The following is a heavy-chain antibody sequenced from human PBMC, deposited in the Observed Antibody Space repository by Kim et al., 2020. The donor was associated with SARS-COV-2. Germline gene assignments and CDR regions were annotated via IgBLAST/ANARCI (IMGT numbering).Heavy chain of an antibody. CDR2: ITGDNDGT. Sequence: GGSLRLSCVASGFTFSRNGMGWVRQAPGKGLEWVSAITGDNDGTHYADSVKGRFTISRDISKNTLYLQMNSLRAEDTALYYCAKDIICWAFDQWGQGTLV. CDR3: AKDIICWAFDQ. J-gene: IGHJ4*02. D-gene: IGHD2-8*01. CDR1: GFTFSRNG. V-gene: IGHV3-23*01.